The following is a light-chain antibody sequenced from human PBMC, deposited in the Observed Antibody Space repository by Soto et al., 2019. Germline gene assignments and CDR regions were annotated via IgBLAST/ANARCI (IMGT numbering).Light chain of an antibody. V-gene: IGKV3-20*01. Sequence: EIVLTQSPGTLSLSPGERATLSCRASQSVSSSYLAWYQQKPGQAPRLLIYGASSRATGIPDRFSGSGSGTDFTLTISRLEPEDIAVYYCQQYGSSPLTFGHGTKLEIK. J-gene: IGKJ2*01. CDR2: GAS. CDR1: QSVSSSY. CDR3: QQYGSSPLT.